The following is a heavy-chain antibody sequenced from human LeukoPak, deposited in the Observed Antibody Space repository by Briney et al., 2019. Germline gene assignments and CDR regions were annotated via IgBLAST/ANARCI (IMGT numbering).Heavy chain of an antibody. CDR2: ISYDGSNK. CDR3: AKDRGRYEIDY. D-gene: IGHD5-12*01. J-gene: IGHJ4*02. V-gene: IGHV3-30*18. CDR1: GFTFSSYG. Sequence: GGSLRLSCAASGFTFSSYGMHWVRQAPGKGLEWVAVISYDGSNKYYADPVKGRFTISRDNSKNTLYLQMNSLRAEDTAVYYCAKDRGRYEIDYWGQGTLVTVSS.